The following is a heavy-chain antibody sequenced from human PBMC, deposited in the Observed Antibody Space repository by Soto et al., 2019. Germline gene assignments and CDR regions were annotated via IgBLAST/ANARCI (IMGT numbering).Heavy chain of an antibody. D-gene: IGHD3-10*01. CDR2: ISSGSSYI. J-gene: IGHJ5*01. Sequence: PGGSLRLSCAASGFTFSTYTMNWVRQAPGKGLEWISSISSGSSYIYYAGSVKGRFTISRDNAKNSLFLQMNSLRADDTAVYYCARDILSGGAYPDSWGQGTKVTASS. CDR3: ARDILSGGAYPDS. V-gene: IGHV3-21*01. CDR1: GFTFSTYT.